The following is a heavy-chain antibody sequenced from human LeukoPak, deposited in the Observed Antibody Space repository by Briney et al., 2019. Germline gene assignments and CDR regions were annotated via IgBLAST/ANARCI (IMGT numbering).Heavy chain of an antibody. CDR2: INHSGST. CDR3: ARAPDYDSSAYYWDYFDY. D-gene: IGHD3-22*01. V-gene: IGHV4-34*01. CDR1: GGSFSGYY. J-gene: IGHJ4*02. Sequence: SETLSLTCAVYGGSFSGYYWSWIRQPPGKGLEWIGEINHSGSTNYNPSLKSRVTISVDTSKNQFSLNLSSVTAADTAVYYCARAPDYDSSAYYWDYFDYWGQGTLVTVSS.